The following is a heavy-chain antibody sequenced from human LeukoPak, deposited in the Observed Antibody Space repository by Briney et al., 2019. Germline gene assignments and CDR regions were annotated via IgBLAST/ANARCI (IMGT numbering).Heavy chain of an antibody. CDR1: GFTFSTYA. D-gene: IGHD5-24*01. J-gene: IGHJ4*02. V-gene: IGHV3-23*01. CDR3: AKGGWLQSPFDY. Sequence: GGSLRLSCAASGFTFSTYAMNWVRQAPGKGLEWVSGISGSGGSTNYADSVKGRVTVSRDNSKSTLYLQMNSLRAEDTAVYYCAKGGWLQSPFDYWGQGTLVTVSS. CDR2: ISGSGGST.